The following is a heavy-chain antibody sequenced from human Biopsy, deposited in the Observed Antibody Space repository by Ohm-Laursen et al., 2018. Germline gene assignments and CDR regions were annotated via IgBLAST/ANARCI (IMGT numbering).Heavy chain of an antibody. D-gene: IGHD2-15*01. Sequence: SDTLSLTCAVSGGPISSFYWTWIRQPPGKGPEWIGDISDSGSTNYKPSLKSRVIISVDTSKNQFSLNLSSVTAADTAVYYCARRGSGGRSFDHWGQGTLVTVSS. CDR1: GGPISSFY. CDR3: ARRGSGGRSFDH. J-gene: IGHJ4*02. CDR2: ISDSGST. V-gene: IGHV4-59*08.